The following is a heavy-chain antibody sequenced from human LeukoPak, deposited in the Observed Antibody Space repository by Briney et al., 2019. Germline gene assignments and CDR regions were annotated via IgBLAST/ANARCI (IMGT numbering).Heavy chain of an antibody. J-gene: IGHJ6*03. D-gene: IGHD6-6*01. CDR1: GFTFSSYS. CDR3: ARGVAARPYYMDV. V-gene: IGHV3-21*01. CDR2: ISSSSSYI. Sequence: GGSLRLSCAASGFTFSSYSMNWVRQAPGKGLEWVSSISSSSSYIYYADSVKGRFTISRDNAKNSLYLQMNSLRAEDTAVYYCARGVAARPYYMDVWGKGTTVTVSS.